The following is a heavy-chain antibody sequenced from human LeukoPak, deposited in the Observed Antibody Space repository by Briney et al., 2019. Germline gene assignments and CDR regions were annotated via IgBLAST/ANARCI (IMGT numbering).Heavy chain of an antibody. CDR1: GYTFTGYY. CDR2: INPNSGGT. V-gene: IGHV1-2*02. Sequence: ASVKVSCKASGYTFTGYYMHWVRQAPGQGLKWMGWINPNSGGTNYAQKFQGRVTMTRDTSISTAYMELSRLRSDDTAVYYCARVLRFLEWPYFDYWGQGTLVTVSS. CDR3: ARVLRFLEWPYFDY. D-gene: IGHD3-3*01. J-gene: IGHJ4*02.